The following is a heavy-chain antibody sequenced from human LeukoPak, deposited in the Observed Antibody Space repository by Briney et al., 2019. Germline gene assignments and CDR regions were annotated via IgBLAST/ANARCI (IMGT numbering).Heavy chain of an antibody. V-gene: IGHV3-64*01. CDR2: ISSNGGST. D-gene: IGHD3-3*01. J-gene: IGHJ6*02. Sequence: GGSLRLSCAASGFTFSSYAMHWVRQAPGKGLEYVSAISSNGGSTYYANSVKGRFTISRDNSKNTLYLQMGSLRAEDMAVYYCARGYDFWSGYPAYHYYGMDVWGQGTTVTVSS. CDR1: GFTFSSYA. CDR3: ARGYDFWSGYPAYHYYGMDV.